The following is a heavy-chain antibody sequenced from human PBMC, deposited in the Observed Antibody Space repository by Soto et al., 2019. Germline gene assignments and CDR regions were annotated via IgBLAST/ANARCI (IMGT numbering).Heavy chain of an antibody. D-gene: IGHD3-22*01. CDR2: TSGGGSTA. CDR3: AKVRVILVARGYFDL. V-gene: IGHV3-23*01. CDR1: GFTLPSNA. J-gene: IGHJ2*01. Sequence: EMQLLESGGGLVQPGGSRRLSCAASGFTLPSNAMTWARKAPGKGLEWVSAITSGGGSTAYYADSVKGRFTISRDNSNNTVFLQMNSLRAEDTALYYCAKVRVILVARGYFDLWGRGTLVTVSS.